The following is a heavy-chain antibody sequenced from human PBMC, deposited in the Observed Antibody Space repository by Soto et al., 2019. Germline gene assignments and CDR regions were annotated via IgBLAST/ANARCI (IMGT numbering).Heavy chain of an antibody. CDR3: ARRSSSWYFDY. Sequence: EVQLLESGGGLVQPGGSLRLSCAASGFTFSSYAMNWVRQAPGKGLEWVSVISGSGGSTYYADSVKGRFTISRDNSKNTLYLQMNSLRAEDTAVYYCARRSSSWYFDYWAQGPLVTVSS. J-gene: IGHJ4*02. CDR1: GFTFSSYA. CDR2: ISGSGGST. V-gene: IGHV3-23*01. D-gene: IGHD6-13*01.